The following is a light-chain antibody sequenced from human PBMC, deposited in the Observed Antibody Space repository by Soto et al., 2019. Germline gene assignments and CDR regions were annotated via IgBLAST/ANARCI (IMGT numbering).Light chain of an antibody. V-gene: IGLV2-14*01. Sequence: QSALTQPASVSGSPGQSITISCTGTSSDIGDYNYVSWYQQYPGKAPKLMIYEVSYRPSGVSNRFSGSKSGNTASLTISGLQAEDEADYYCSSYTSTSSVFGGGTQLTVL. CDR1: SSDIGDYNY. CDR2: EVS. J-gene: IGLJ2*01. CDR3: SSYTSTSSV.